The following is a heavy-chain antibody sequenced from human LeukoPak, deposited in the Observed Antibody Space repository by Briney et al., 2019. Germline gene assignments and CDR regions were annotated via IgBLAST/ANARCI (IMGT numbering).Heavy chain of an antibody. CDR3: ARPTTVTMVDAFNI. J-gene: IGHJ3*02. V-gene: IGHV3-7*04. CDR1: GFNFSSYW. CDR2: IKQDGSER. D-gene: IGHD4-17*01. Sequence: GGSLRLSCAAAGFNFSSYWMTWVRQAPGKGLEWVANIKQDGSERYYVDSVKGRFTISRDNTKNSLYLQMNSLRAVDTAVYFCARPTTVTMVDAFNIWGLGTMVTVSS.